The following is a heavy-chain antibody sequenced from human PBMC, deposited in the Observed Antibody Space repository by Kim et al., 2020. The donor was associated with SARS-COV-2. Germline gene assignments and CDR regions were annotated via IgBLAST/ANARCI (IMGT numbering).Heavy chain of an antibody. J-gene: IGHJ6*02. D-gene: IGHD2-15*01. Sequence: GGSLRLSCVVSGFTFNNYYMSWIHQAPGKGLEWVSSISSNGKTIYYADSMKGRFTISRDNARNSLSLQMNSLRPEDTAIYYCARDAGYGSAGICYRFGMDVWGRGTTVTVSS. CDR1: GFTFNNYY. CDR3: ARDAGYGSAGICYRFGMDV. CDR2: ISSNGKTI. V-gene: IGHV3-11*01.